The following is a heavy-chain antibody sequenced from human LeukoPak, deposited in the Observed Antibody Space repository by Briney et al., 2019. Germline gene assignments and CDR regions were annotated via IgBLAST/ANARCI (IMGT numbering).Heavy chain of an antibody. CDR1: GASLIRSNW. CDR2: IYHSGST. J-gene: IGHJ6*02. V-gene: IGHV4-4*02. Sequence: KSSDTLSLTCTVSGASLIRSNWWGWVRQPPGTGLEWIGAIYHSGSTNSNPSLKSRVTMSVDKSKNQVSLRLSSVTAADTAMYYCARRWRNGMDVWGQGTKVTVSS. CDR3: ARRWRNGMDV. D-gene: IGHD1-1*01.